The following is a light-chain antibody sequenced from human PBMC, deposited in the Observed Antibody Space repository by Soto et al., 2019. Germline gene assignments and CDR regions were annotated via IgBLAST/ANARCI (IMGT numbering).Light chain of an antibody. CDR3: SSYTSSSTLL. V-gene: IGLV2-14*01. CDR1: SSDVGSYNY. J-gene: IGLJ2*01. CDR2: DVS. Sequence: QSVLTQPASVSGSPRQSITISCSGTSSDVGSYNYVSWYQQHPDRAPKLMIYDVSNRPSGVSNRFSGSKSGNTASLTISGLQAEDEADYYCSSYTSSSTLLFGGGTKVTVL.